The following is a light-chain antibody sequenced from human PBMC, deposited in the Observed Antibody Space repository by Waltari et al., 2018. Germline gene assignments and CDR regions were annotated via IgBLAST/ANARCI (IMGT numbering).Light chain of an antibody. Sequence: QPVLTQPPPVSAAPGPRATISCSGGSSNVAKNYVSWYRQLPATAPQLLMFDDNDRPSWLPVIFSCSKTATSAALVIIALQPADEADYYCGRWYSGLGGVVFGGGTNLTVL. CDR1: SSNVAKNY. CDR3: GRWYSGLGGVV. V-gene: IGLV1-51*01. CDR2: DDN. J-gene: IGLJ3*02.